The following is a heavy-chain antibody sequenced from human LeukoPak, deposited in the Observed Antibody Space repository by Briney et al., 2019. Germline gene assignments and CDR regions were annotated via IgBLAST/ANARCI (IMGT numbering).Heavy chain of an antibody. V-gene: IGHV1-8*01. D-gene: IGHD3-3*01. CDR1: GYTFTSYD. Sequence: EASVKVSCKASGYTFTSYDINWVRQATGQGLEWMGWMNPNSGNTGYAQKFQGRVTMTRNTSISTAYMELSSLRSEDTAVYYCARAPPEEYYDFWSGYHDYYYYGMDVWGQGTTVTVSS. CDR3: ARAPPEEYYDFWSGYHDYYYYGMDV. J-gene: IGHJ6*02. CDR2: MNPNSGNT.